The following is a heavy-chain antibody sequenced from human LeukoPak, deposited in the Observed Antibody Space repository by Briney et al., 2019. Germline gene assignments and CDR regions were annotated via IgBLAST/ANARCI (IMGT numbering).Heavy chain of an antibody. CDR2: ISYNGINE. CDR1: GFTFKNAW. J-gene: IGHJ4*02. Sequence: GGSLRLSCAGSGFTFKNAWMNWVRQAPGKGLEWMAVISYNGINEYYADSVKGRFTISRDNSKSTLLLQMNSLRAEDTAVYYCAKKRGYSGYDCLDYWGQGTLVTVSS. D-gene: IGHD5-12*01. V-gene: IGHV3-30*18. CDR3: AKKRGYSGYDCLDY.